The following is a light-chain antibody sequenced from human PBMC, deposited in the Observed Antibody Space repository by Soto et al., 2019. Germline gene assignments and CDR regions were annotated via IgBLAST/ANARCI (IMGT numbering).Light chain of an antibody. J-gene: IGKJ4*01. Sequence: DIEMTQSPSSLSASVGDSVTITCGARQSISNFLTWYRKSPGRAPELLIYAASTLQSGVPSRFRGSGSWTTFTLTIRSLQPEDFATYWCHQTFTPPLTFGGGTKVEI. V-gene: IGKV1-39*01. CDR3: HQTFTPPLT. CDR2: AAS. CDR1: QSISNF.